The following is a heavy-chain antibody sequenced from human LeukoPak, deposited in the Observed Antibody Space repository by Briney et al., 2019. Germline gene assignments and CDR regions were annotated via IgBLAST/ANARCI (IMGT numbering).Heavy chain of an antibody. CDR1: GFTFSNAW. CDR2: IKSNTDGGTT. V-gene: IGHV3-15*01. J-gene: IGHJ5*02. Sequence: PGGSLRLSCAASGFTFSNAWMRWVRQAPGKGLEWVGRIKSNTDGGTTDYAAPVKGRFTISRDDSKNTLYLQMNSLKTEDTAVYYCTTEEAAADWFDPWGQGTLVTVSS. D-gene: IGHD6-13*01. CDR3: TTEEAAADWFDP.